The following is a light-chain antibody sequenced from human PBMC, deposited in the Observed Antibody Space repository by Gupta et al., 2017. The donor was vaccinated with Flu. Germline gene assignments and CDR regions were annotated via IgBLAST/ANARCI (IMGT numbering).Light chain of an antibody. CDR3: GSWDSSLSTYV. Sequence: QSVLTQPPSVSAAPGQKVTIYCSGSSSDFGNNYASWYQQLPGTAPKLLIYYNAKRPSGVPDRFSGSKSGTSATLLITCLQTGEEADYYCGSWDSSLSTYVFGPGTKVTVL. V-gene: IGLV1-51*01. CDR1: SSDFGNNY. J-gene: IGLJ1*01. CDR2: YNA.